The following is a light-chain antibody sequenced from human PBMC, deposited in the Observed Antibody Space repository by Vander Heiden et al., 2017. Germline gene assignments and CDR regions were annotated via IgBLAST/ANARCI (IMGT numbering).Light chain of an antibody. CDR3: QQYNSYQT. CDR2: KAS. J-gene: IGKJ1*01. CDR1: QSVSSW. V-gene: IGKV1-5*03. Sequence: DIQMTQSPSTLSASVGDRVTITCRARQSVSSWLAWYQQKPGKAPKLLISKASSLESGVPSRFSGSGSGTEFTLTISSLQPDDFATYYCQQYNSYQTFGQGTKVEIK.